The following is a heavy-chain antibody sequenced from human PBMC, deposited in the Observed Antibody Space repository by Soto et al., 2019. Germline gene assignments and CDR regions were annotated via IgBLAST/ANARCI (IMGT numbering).Heavy chain of an antibody. CDR3: ASWYYDFWSGSNGSFDY. D-gene: IGHD3-3*01. V-gene: IGHV4-4*02. J-gene: IGHJ4*02. Sequence: SETLSLTCAVSGGSISSSNWWSWVRQPPGKGLEWIGEIYHSGSTNYNPSLKSRVTISVDKSKNQFSLKLSSVTAADTAVYYCASWYYDFWSGSNGSFDYWGQGTMVTVYS. CDR2: IYHSGST. CDR1: GGSISSSNW.